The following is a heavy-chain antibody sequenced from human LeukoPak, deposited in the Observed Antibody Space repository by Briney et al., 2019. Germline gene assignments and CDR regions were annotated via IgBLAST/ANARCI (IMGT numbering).Heavy chain of an antibody. CDR1: GFTFSSYA. D-gene: IGHD3-3*01. Sequence: PGGSLRLSCAASGFTFSSYAMSWVRQAPGKGLEWVSAISGSGGSTYYADSVKGRFTISRDNSKNTLYLQMNSLRAEDTAVYYCAKGHYRDYYYYYMDVWGKGTTVTVSS. V-gene: IGHV3-23*01. J-gene: IGHJ6*03. CDR2: ISGSGGST. CDR3: AKGHYRDYYYYYMDV.